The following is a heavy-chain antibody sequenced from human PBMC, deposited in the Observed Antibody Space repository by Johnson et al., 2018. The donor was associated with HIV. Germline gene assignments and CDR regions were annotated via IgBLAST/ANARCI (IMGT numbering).Heavy chain of an antibody. Sequence: QVQLVESGGGVVRPGGSLRLSCAASGFTFSSYAMHWVRQAPGKGLEWVAVISYDGSNKYYADSVKGRFTISRDNSKNTLYLQMNSLRAEDTALYYCAKGSIAARWGAFDIWGQGTMVTVSS. D-gene: IGHD6-6*01. J-gene: IGHJ3*02. CDR1: GFTFSSYA. V-gene: IGHV3-30*04. CDR3: AKGSIAARWGAFDI. CDR2: ISYDGSNK.